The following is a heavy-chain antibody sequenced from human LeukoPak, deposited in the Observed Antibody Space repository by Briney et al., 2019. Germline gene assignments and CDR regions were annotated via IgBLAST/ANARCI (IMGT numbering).Heavy chain of an antibody. CDR3: ARAITMIRGIIHDAFDI. J-gene: IGHJ3*02. CDR1: GYTFNSYA. D-gene: IGHD3-10*01. V-gene: IGHV1-18*01. CDR2: ISPYNGNT. Sequence: GASVKVSCKASGYTFNSYAITWVRQAPGQGLEWMGWISPYNGNTNYIQKLQGRVTMTTDTSTSTAYMELRSLRSDDTAVYYCARAITMIRGIIHDAFDIWGQGTMVTVSS.